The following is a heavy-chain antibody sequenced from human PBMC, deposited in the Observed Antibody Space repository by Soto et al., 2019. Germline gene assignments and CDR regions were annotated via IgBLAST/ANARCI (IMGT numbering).Heavy chain of an antibody. CDR3: ARVYMSPGWFDP. CDR1: GYTFTGYY. Sequence: ASVKVSCKASGYTFTGYYMHWVRQAPGQGLEWMGWIDPNSGGTNYAQKFQGWVTMTRDTSTSTAYMELRSLRSDDTAVYYCARVYMSPGWFDPWGQGTLVTVSS. D-gene: IGHD3-10*02. J-gene: IGHJ5*02. V-gene: IGHV1-2*04. CDR2: IDPNSGGT.